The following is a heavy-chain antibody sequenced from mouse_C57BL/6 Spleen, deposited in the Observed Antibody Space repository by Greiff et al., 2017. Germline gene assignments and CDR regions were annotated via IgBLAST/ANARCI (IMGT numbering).Heavy chain of an antibody. D-gene: IGHD2-1*01. J-gene: IGHJ3*01. V-gene: IGHV1-15*01. Sequence: ESGAELVRPGASVTLSCKASGYTFTDYEMHWVKQTPVHGLEWIGAIDPETGGTAYNQKFKGKAILTADKSSSTAYMERRSLTSEDSAVYYSTSRNYVRPAWFAYWGKGTLVTVSA. CDR3: TSRNYVRPAWFAY. CDR2: IDPETGGT. CDR1: GYTFTDYE.